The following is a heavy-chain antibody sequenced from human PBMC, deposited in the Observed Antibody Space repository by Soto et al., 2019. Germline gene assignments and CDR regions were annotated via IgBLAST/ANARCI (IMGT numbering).Heavy chain of an antibody. CDR3: ASGNWDGWGSYPTYYYYGMEV. D-gene: IGHD3-10*01. V-gene: IGHV1-69*13. CDR1: GGTFSSYA. Sequence: TVKVSCKGSGGTFSSYAISWVRQAPGQGLERMGGIIPIFGTANYAQKFQGRVTITANESTSTVYMERSSVRSEDTAVYYCASGNWDGWGSYPTYYYYGMEVWGQGTTVTVSS. J-gene: IGHJ6*02. CDR2: IIPIFGTA.